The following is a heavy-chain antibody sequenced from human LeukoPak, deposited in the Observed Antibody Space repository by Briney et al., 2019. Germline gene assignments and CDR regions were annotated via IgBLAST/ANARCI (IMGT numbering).Heavy chain of an antibody. CDR1: GFTFSNFN. D-gene: IGHD3-22*01. V-gene: IGHV3-21*01. CDR3: ARERGYYDNSGYLPTTYFQH. CDR2: ISSSSSYI. Sequence: PGGSLRLSCAASGFTFSNFNMNWVRQAPGKGLEWVSSISSSSSYIYYADSVKGRFTISRDNAKNSLYLQMNSLRAEDTAVYYCARERGYYDNSGYLPTTYFQHWGQGTLVTVSS. J-gene: IGHJ1*01.